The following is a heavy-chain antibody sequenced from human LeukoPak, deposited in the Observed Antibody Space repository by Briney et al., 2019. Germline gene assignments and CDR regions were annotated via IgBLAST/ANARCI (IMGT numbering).Heavy chain of an antibody. CDR1: GFTLSRHW. Sequence: GGSLRLSCVASGFTLSRHWMSWVRQAPGSGLEWVANIKKDGSEKNYVDSVKGRFTISRDNAKNLVYLQMTSLRVEDTVTYYCAREGSGYDYWGQGTLVVVSS. CDR2: IKKDGSEK. CDR3: AREGSGYDY. J-gene: IGHJ4*02. V-gene: IGHV3-7*01. D-gene: IGHD2-15*01.